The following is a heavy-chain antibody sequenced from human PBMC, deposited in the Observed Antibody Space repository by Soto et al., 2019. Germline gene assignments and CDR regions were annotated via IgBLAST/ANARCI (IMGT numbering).Heavy chain of an antibody. Sequence: QVQLVQPGAEVKKPGSSVKVSCKASGNTFSKYAISWVRQAPGQGLEWMGGLISILGTAKYAQKFQGRVKITADESTRTAYMELSSVRFDDTAVYYCARDSHDYIWGSYRNGMDVWGQGTTVSVSS. V-gene: IGHV1-69*01. CDR3: ARDSHDYIWGSYRNGMDV. J-gene: IGHJ6*02. D-gene: IGHD3-16*02. CDR2: LISILGTA. CDR1: GNTFSKYA.